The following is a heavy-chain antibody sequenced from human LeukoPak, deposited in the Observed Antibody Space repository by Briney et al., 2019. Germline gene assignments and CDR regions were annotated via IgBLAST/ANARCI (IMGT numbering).Heavy chain of an antibody. V-gene: IGHV1-2*02. CDR3: ARDTYVWGSYRPLGY. Sequence: GASVKVSCKASGYTFTAYYMHWVRQAPGQGLEWMGWINPNNGDTNYSQKFQGRVTITRDTSASTAYMELSSLRSEDTAVYYCARDTYVWGSYRPLGYWGQGTLVTVSS. J-gene: IGHJ4*02. CDR1: GYTFTAYY. CDR2: INPNNGDT. D-gene: IGHD3-16*02.